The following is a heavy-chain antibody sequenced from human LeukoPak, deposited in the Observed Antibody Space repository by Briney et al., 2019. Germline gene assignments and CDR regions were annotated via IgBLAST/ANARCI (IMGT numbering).Heavy chain of an antibody. J-gene: IGHJ3*02. CDR1: GYSFTSYW. CDR2: IYPGDSDT. D-gene: IGHD1-1*01. CDR3: ARQLGTTPIDAFDI. Sequence: GASLKISCQGSGYSFTSYWIGWVRQLPGKGLEWMGIIYPGDSDTRYSPSFQGQVTISSDKSISAAYLQWSSLKAAVTAMYYCARQLGTTPIDAFDIWGQGTMVTVSS. V-gene: IGHV5-51*01.